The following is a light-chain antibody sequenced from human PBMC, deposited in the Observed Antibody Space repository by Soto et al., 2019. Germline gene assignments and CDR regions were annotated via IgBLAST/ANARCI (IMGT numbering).Light chain of an antibody. V-gene: IGKV1-39*01. CDR1: QSISSY. CDR2: AAS. CDR3: QQSYRTPPT. Sequence: DIQMTQSPSSLSASVGDRFTITCRASQSISSYLNWYQQKPGKAPKLLIYAASSLQSGVPSRFSRSGSGTDFTLTISSLQPEDFATFYCQQSYRTPPTFGQGTQLEI. J-gene: IGKJ2*01.